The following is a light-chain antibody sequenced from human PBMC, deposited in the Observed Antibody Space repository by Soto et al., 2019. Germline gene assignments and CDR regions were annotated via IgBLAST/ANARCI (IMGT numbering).Light chain of an antibody. Sequence: QLVLTQPPSASGSPGQSVTISCTGTSRDIGGYDFVSWYQQHPGKAPKLLIYDVIKRPSGVPDRFSGSKSGNTASLTVSGLQTDDEADYYCSSYGGSNNLLFGGGTKLTVL. CDR3: SSYGGSNNLL. CDR2: DVI. V-gene: IGLV2-8*01. CDR1: SRDIGGYDF. J-gene: IGLJ2*01.